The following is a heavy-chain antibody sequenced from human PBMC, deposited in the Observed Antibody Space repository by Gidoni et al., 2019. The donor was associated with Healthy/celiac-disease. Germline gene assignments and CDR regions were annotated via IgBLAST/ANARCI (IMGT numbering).Heavy chain of an antibody. D-gene: IGHD3-22*01. CDR1: GFTFSSYA. V-gene: IGHV3-30-3*01. CDR3: AREVYYYDSSGYYYYFDY. CDR2: RSYDGSNK. Sequence: QVQLVESGGGVVQPGRSLRLSCAASGFTFSSYAMHWVRQAPGKGLEWVAVRSYDGSNKYYADSVKGRFTISRDNSKNTLYLQMNSLRAEDTAVYYCAREVYYYDSSGYYYYFDYWGQGTLVTVSS. J-gene: IGHJ4*02.